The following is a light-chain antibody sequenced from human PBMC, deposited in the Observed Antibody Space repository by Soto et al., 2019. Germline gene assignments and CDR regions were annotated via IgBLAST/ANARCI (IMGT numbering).Light chain of an antibody. CDR2: TAS. Sequence: EIVMTQSPGTLSVSPGKRVTLSCRASQSVSSKVAWYQQKPGQAPRLLIFTASLRATGVPARFSGSGSGTEFTLTISSLQSEDFAVYWCQQYYNWPLEYTFGQGTKMEI. CDR3: QQYYNWPLEYT. CDR1: QSVSSK. J-gene: IGKJ2*01. V-gene: IGKV3-15*01.